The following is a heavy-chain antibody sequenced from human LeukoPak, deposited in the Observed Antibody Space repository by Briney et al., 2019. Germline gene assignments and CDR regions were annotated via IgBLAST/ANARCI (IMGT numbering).Heavy chain of an antibody. V-gene: IGHV3-64*01. Sequence: GGSLRLSCAASGFTFSSYAMHWVRQAPGKGLEYVSAISSNGGSTYYANSVKGRFTISRDNSKNTLYLQMGSLRAEDMAVYYCARRQEGYDSSGYYPSYYYYYMDVWGKGTTVTVSS. CDR2: ISSNGGST. CDR3: ARRQEGYDSSGYYPSYYYYYMDV. J-gene: IGHJ6*03. CDR1: GFTFSSYA. D-gene: IGHD3-22*01.